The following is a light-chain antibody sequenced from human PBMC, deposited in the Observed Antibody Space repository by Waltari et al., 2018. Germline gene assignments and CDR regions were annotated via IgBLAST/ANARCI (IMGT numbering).Light chain of an antibody. CDR1: QDIRKY. Sequence: DIQMTQSPSSLSASVGDRVTITCQASQDIRKYLNWYQQIPGKAPQLLIYDASILETVVPSRFSGSGSGTHFTFTINTLQPEDIATYYCQQYDDLPLTFGGGTKVEIK. CDR2: DAS. J-gene: IGKJ4*01. V-gene: IGKV1-33*01. CDR3: QQYDDLPLT.